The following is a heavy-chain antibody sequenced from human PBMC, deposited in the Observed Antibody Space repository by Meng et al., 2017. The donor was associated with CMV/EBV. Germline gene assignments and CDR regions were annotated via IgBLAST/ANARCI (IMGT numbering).Heavy chain of an antibody. D-gene: IGHD2-2*01. V-gene: IGHV1-69*10. CDR3: ARGGDIVVVPAAFPYYYYGMDV. Sequence: SVKVSCQASGGTFSSYAISWVRQAPGQGLEWMGGIIPILGIANYAQKFQGRVTITADKSTSTAYMELSSLRSEDTAVYYCARGGDIVVVPAAFPYYYYGMDVWGRGTTVTVSS. J-gene: IGHJ6*02. CDR2: IIPILGIA. CDR1: GGTFSSYA.